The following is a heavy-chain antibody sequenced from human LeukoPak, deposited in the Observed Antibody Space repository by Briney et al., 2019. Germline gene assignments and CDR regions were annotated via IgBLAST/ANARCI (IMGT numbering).Heavy chain of an antibody. D-gene: IGHD6-13*01. J-gene: IGHJ3*02. Sequence: SETLSLTCTVSGGSISSSSHYWGWIRQPPGKGLEWIGSIYYSGSTYYNPSLKSRVTISVDTSKNQFSLKLSSVTAADTAVYYCARERLYSSSWSERDAFDIWGQGTIVTVSS. V-gene: IGHV4-39*07. CDR1: GGSISSSSHY. CDR3: ARERLYSSSWSERDAFDI. CDR2: IYYSGST.